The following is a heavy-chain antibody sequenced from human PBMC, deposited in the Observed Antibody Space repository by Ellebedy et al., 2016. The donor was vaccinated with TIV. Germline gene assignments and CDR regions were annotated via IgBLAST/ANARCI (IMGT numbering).Heavy chain of an antibody. V-gene: IGHV3-21*01. J-gene: IGHJ4*02. CDR1: GFTFSSFA. CDR3: AREGAVAVDY. CDR2: ISRSSSYI. Sequence: GESLKISCSASGFTFSSFAMSWVRQAPGKGLEWVSSISRSSSYIYYADSVKGRFTISRDNAKNSLYLQMNNLRAEDKAVYYCAREGAVAVDYWGQGTLVTVSS. D-gene: IGHD6-19*01.